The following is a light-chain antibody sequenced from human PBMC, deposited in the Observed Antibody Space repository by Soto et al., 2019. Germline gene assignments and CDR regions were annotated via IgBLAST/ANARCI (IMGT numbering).Light chain of an antibody. Sequence: EIILTQSPASLSVSPGVRATLSCRASQSVNNNLAWYRQKPGQAPRHLIYGASTRATGIPGRVRGSGYGTEFTLPSTSLQSEDLAVFFCQQYNNLPPGTVGQGTRLEIK. CDR2: GAS. J-gene: IGKJ2*02. CDR3: QQYNNLPPGT. CDR1: QSVNNN. V-gene: IGKV3-15*01.